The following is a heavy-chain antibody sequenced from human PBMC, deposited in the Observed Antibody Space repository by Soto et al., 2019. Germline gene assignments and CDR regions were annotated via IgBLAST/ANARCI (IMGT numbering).Heavy chain of an antibody. CDR1: GFTSSNHA. V-gene: IGHV3-23*01. Sequence: DVELLESGGGLVQPGGSLRLSCAASGFTSSNHAMNWVRQTPGKGLEWVSAISGSDDTTYYADSVKGRFTISRDNSKNPLYLQMSSLRAEDTAVYYCAKDRGITVIATPDFDYWGQGTLVTVSS. CDR3: AKDRGITVIATPDFDY. CDR2: ISGSDDTT. J-gene: IGHJ4*02. D-gene: IGHD4-4*01.